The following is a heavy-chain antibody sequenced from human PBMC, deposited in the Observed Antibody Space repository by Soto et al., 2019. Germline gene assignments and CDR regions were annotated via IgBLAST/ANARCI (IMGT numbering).Heavy chain of an antibody. CDR1: RGAFGDYW. J-gene: IGHJ5*01. D-gene: IGHD3-10*02. CDR3: ARDVPHNCFDS. Sequence: EVQLVESGGGLVQPGGSLRLSCEASRGAFGDYWMHWVRQAPGKGLVWVSRINRDANDIIYADSVKGRFTASRDNAKNMVFLQMNSLRVEDTAVYYGARDVPHNCFDSWGQGTMVTVSS. CDR2: INRDANDI. V-gene: IGHV3-74*01.